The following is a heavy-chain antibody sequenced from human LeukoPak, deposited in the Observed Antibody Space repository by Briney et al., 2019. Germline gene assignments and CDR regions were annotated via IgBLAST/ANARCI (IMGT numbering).Heavy chain of an antibody. CDR1: GGSISSNY. CDR2: IYYSGST. D-gene: IGHD3-22*01. Sequence: SETLSLTCTVSGGSISSNYWSWIRQPPGKGLEWIGYIYYSGSTNYNPSLKSRVTISVDTSKNQFSLKLSSVTAADTAVYCCARWQYDSSGYRKIDCWGQGTLVTVSS. V-gene: IGHV4-59*01. J-gene: IGHJ4*02. CDR3: ARWQYDSSGYRKIDC.